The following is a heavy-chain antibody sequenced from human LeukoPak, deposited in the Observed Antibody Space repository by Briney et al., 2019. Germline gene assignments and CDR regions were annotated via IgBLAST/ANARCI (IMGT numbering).Heavy chain of an antibody. V-gene: IGHV3-7*01. Sequence: GGSLRLSCAASGFTFSTYLMSWVRQAPGQGLEWVANIKQDGSVKYYVDSVMGRFTISRDNARNSLFLQMNSLRAEDTAMYYCARFYGDYFDYWGQGTPVTVSS. CDR1: GFTFSTYL. J-gene: IGHJ4*02. CDR3: ARFYGDYFDY. D-gene: IGHD4-17*01. CDR2: IKQDGSVK.